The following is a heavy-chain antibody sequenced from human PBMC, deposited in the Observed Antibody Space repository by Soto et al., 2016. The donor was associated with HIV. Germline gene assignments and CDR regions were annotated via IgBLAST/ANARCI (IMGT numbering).Heavy chain of an antibody. D-gene: IGHD4-17*01. CDR1: GGSSSGYY. CDR2: INQSAST. V-gene: IGHV4-34*01. CDR3: AEGGYGGPHYYYGMDV. Sequence: QVQLQQWGAGLLKPSETLSLTCAVYGGSSSGYYWSWIRQPPGKGLEWIGEINQSASTNYNPSLKSRVTISVDTSKKQFSLKLNSVTAADTAMYYCAEGGYGGPHYYYGMDVVGPRDHGSPSP. J-gene: IGHJ6*02.